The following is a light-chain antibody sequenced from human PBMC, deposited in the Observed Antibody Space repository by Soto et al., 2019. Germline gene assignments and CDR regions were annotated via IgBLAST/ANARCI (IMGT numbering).Light chain of an antibody. CDR2: AAS. CDR3: QQRSNSPHWIT. CDR1: QSISSY. J-gene: IGKJ5*01. V-gene: IGKV1-39*01. Sequence: DIQITQSPSSLSASLGDRVTITCRASQSISSYLNWYQQKPGKAPKLLIYAASSLQSGVPSRFSGSGSGTDFTLTISSLEPEDSAFYYCQQRSNSPHWITFGQGTRLEIK.